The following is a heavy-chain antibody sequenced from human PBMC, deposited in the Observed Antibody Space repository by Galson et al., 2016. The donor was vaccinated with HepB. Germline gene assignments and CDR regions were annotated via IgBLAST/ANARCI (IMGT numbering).Heavy chain of an antibody. J-gene: IGHJ4*02. Sequence: SLRLSCAASGFTFGSYWMSWVRQAPGKGLEWVANIRQDGVEKDYVDSVKGRFTISRDNAKNSQYLQMNSLRVEDTAVYFCAEYSATEASCEDCGQGTLVTVSS. CDR1: GFTFGSYW. D-gene: IGHD5-12*01. CDR3: AEYSATEASCED. V-gene: IGHV3-7*03. CDR2: IRQDGVEK.